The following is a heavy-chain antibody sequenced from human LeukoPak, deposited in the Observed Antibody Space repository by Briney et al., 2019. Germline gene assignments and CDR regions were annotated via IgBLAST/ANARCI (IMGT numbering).Heavy chain of an antibody. Sequence: PGGSLRLSCAASGFTFSSYAMHWVRQAPGKGLEWVAVISYDGSNKYYADSVKGRFTISRDNSKNTLYLQMNSLRAEDTAIYYRTTAAGYNYGQYWGQGTLVTVSS. CDR2: ISYDGSNK. CDR1: GFTFSSYA. CDR3: TTAAGYNYGQY. J-gene: IGHJ4*02. V-gene: IGHV3-30-3*01. D-gene: IGHD5-18*01.